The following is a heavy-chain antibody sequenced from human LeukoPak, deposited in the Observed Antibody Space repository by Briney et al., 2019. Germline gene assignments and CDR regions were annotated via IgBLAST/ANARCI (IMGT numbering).Heavy chain of an antibody. J-gene: IGHJ6*02. V-gene: IGHV4-34*01. CDR3: AXXXXXXXXNQYYYYYGLGV. CDR1: GGSFSGYS. Sequence: PSETLSLTCAFYGGSFSGYSLTWIRQPPGKGLEWIGEINHSGINHFNPSLKSRVTISADTSKKQVFLNLSSVTAADTAVYYFAXXXXXXXXNQYYYYYGLGVWGQGTTVTVSS. CDR2: INHSGIN.